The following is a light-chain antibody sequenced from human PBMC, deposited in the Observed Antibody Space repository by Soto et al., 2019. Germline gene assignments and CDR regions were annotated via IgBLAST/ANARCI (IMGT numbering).Light chain of an antibody. CDR1: QSVSSN. CDR3: QQYNNWSYT. J-gene: IGKJ2*01. CDR2: GAS. V-gene: IGKV3-15*01. Sequence: EIVMTQSPATLSVSPGERATLSCRASQSVSSNLAWYQQKPGQAPRLLIYGASTSATAIPVSFSGSGSGTEFTLTISSLQSEDFAVYYCQQYNNWSYTFGQGTKLKIK.